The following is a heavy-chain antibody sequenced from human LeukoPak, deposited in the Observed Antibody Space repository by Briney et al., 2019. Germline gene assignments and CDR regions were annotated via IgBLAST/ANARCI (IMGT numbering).Heavy chain of an antibody. Sequence: GRSLRLSCAASGFTFSSLAMHWVRQAPGKGLEWVAVMSSDGRKENYADSVKGRFTISRDNSKSTLFLQMTSLRPEDTAVYCSRDGDVTGETFDYWGQGTLVTVSS. CDR1: GFTFSSLA. CDR2: MSSDGRKE. J-gene: IGHJ4*02. V-gene: IGHV3-30*01. D-gene: IGHD2-21*02. CDR3: SRDGDVTGETFDY.